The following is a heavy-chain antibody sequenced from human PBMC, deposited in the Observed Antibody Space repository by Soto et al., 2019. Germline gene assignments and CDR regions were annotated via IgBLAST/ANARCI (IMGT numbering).Heavy chain of an antibody. Sequence: SETLSLTCTVSGGSISTYYWSWIRQPPGKGLDWIGYVYYSGSTTYHPSLKSRVSISVDTSKNQFSLKLSSVTAADTAVYYCARLGHYDSTGYDAFDIWGQGTMVTVSS. CDR3: ARLGHYDSTGYDAFDI. CDR2: VYYSGST. D-gene: IGHD3-22*01. J-gene: IGHJ3*02. V-gene: IGHV4-59*08. CDR1: GGSISTYY.